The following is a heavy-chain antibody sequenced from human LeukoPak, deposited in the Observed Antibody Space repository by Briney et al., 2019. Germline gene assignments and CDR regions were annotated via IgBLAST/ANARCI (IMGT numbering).Heavy chain of an antibody. D-gene: IGHD6-6*01. J-gene: IGHJ5*02. V-gene: IGHV1-18*01. CDR2: ISAYNGNT. CDR3: ARDLAARPTNWFDP. CDR1: GGTFSSYA. Sequence: GASVKVSCKASGGTFSSYAISWVRQAPGQGLEWMGWISAYNGNTNYAQKLQGGVTMTTDTSTSTAYMELRSLRSNDTAVYYCARDLAARPTNWFDPWGQGTLVTVSS.